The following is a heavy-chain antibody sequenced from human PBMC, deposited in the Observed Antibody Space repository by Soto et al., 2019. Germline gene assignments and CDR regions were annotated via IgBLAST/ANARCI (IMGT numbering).Heavy chain of an antibody. J-gene: IGHJ5*02. V-gene: IGHV4-34*01. D-gene: IGHD2-21*02. CDR1: GGSFSGYY. Sequence: SETLSLTCAVYGGSFSGYYWSWIRQPPGKGLEWIGEINHSGSTNYNPSLKSRVTISVDTSKNQFSLKLSSVTAADTAVYYCASRLSWFDPWGQGTLVTVSS. CDR3: ASRLSWFDP. CDR2: INHSGST.